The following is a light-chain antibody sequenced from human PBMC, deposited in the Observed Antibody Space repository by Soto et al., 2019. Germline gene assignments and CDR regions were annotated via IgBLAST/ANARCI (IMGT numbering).Light chain of an antibody. V-gene: IGKV3-15*01. CDR3: QQYNNWWT. CDR2: GAS. CDR1: QSVSNN. Sequence: EIVMTQSPATLSVSPGERATLSCRASQSVSNNLAWHQKKPGQAPRLLIYGASTRATGIPARFSGSGSGTEFTLNSSSLQSEDFAFYYCQQYNNWWTFGQGTRVDIK. J-gene: IGKJ1*01.